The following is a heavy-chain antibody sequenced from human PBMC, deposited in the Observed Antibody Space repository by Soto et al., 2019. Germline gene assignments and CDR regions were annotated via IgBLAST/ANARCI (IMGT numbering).Heavy chain of an antibody. D-gene: IGHD3-3*01. CDR2: INDSGST. Sequence: QVQLQQRGAGLLKPSETLSLTCVVDGESFSGYYWTWIRQPPGKGLEWIGEINDSGSTNHKPSLKRRVTMSIDTSKNQFSLNLRSVTAAATGVYYCAKGGRFPEARYYFLDVWGNGTTVTVSS. V-gene: IGHV4-34*01. CDR1: GESFSGYY. J-gene: IGHJ6*03. CDR3: AKGGRFPEARYYFLDV.